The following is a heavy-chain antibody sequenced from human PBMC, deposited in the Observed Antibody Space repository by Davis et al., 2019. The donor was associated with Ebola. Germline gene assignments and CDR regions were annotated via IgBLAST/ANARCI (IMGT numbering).Heavy chain of an antibody. CDR2: INQDGSVR. D-gene: IGHD6-6*01. CDR3: ATGGSPSGRLGY. J-gene: IGHJ4*02. CDR1: GFTFSKHW. Sequence: PGGSLRLSCAVSGFTFSKHWMTWVRQAPGKGLEWVANINQDGSVRYYVDSVKGRLTISRDNAKNSLDLQMNSLRAEDTAVYYCATGGSPSGRLGYWGQGTLVTASS. V-gene: IGHV3-7*03.